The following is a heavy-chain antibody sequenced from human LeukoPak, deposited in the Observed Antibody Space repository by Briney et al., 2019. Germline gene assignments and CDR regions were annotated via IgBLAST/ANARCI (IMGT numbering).Heavy chain of an antibody. CDR2: ILYDGSNK. CDR3: AKDRTVGASYWYFDL. J-gene: IGHJ2*01. D-gene: IGHD1-26*01. V-gene: IGHV3-30-3*01. Sequence: GGSLRLSCAASGFTFSSYAMHWVRQAPGKGLEWVAVILYDGSNKYYGDSVKGRFTITRDNSKNTLYLEMSSLRAEDTAIYYCAKDRTVGASYWYFDLWGRGTLVTVSS. CDR1: GFTFSSYA.